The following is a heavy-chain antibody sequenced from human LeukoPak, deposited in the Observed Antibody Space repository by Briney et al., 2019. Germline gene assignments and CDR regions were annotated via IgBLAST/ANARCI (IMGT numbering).Heavy chain of an antibody. D-gene: IGHD3-22*01. CDR2: INHSGST. Sequence: PSETLSLTCAVYGGSFSGYYWSWLRQPPGKGLEWIGEINHSGSTNYNPSPKSRVTISVDTSKNQFSLKLSSVTAAGTAVYYCARIGPYYYDSSGYSPLDYWGQGTLVTVSS. V-gene: IGHV4-34*01. CDR1: GGSFSGYY. CDR3: ARIGPYYYDSSGYSPLDY. J-gene: IGHJ4*02.